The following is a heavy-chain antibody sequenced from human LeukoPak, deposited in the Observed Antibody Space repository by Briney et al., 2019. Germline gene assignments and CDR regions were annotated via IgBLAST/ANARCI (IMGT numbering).Heavy chain of an antibody. D-gene: IGHD1-1*01. CDR2: IYSGGST. V-gene: IGHV3-66*01. J-gene: IGHJ4*02. CDR3: ARETDWNEVDYFDY. Sequence: GGSLRLSCAASGFTVSSNYMSWVRQAPGKGLEWVSVIYSGGSTYYADSVKGRFTISRDNSKNTLYLQMNGLRAEDTAVYYCARETDWNEVDYFDYWGQGTLVTVSS. CDR1: GFTVSSNY.